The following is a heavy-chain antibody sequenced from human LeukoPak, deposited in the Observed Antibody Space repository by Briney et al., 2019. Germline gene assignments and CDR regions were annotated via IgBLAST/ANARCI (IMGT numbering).Heavy chain of an antibody. D-gene: IGHD1-1*01. V-gene: IGHV3-7*04. Sequence: GGSLRLSCAALGSTFSNFWMSWVRQAPERGLEGVANIHLEGNEKYHVESGKGRFTISRDNAKNLLFLQMNGLRVEDTAVYYCARGDDFSGDHWGQGTLVTVSS. J-gene: IGHJ4*02. CDR2: IHLEGNEK. CDR1: GSTFSNFW. CDR3: ARGDDFSGDH.